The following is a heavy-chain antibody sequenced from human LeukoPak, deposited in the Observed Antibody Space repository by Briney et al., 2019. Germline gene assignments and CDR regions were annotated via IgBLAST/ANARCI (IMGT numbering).Heavy chain of an antibody. CDR2: INHSGST. V-gene: IGHV4-34*01. CDR1: GGSFSAYY. CDR3: ARGRYSWKY. D-gene: IGHD1-1*01. J-gene: IGHJ4*02. Sequence: PSETLSLTCAVYGGSFSAYYWSWIRQPPGKGLEWIGEINHSGSTNYNPSLKSRVTISADTSKNQFSLKLSSVTAADTAVYYRARGRYSWKYWGQGTLVTVPS.